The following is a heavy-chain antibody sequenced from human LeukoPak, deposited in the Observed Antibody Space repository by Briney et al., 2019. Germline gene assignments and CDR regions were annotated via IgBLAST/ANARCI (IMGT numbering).Heavy chain of an antibody. V-gene: IGHV3-23*01. D-gene: IGHD2-2*01. Sequence: GGSLRLSCAASGITFSSYAMSWVRQAPGKGLEWVSAISGSGGRTYYADSVKGRFTFSRDNSKNTPYLQMSSLRAEDTAVYYCAASLPNIVVVPAAKGPFGSWGQGTLVTVSS. CDR2: ISGSGGRT. CDR3: AASLPNIVVVPAAKGPFGS. CDR1: GITFSSYA. J-gene: IGHJ5*02.